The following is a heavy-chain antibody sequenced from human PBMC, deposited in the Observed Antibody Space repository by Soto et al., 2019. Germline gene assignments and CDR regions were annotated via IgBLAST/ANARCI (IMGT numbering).Heavy chain of an antibody. J-gene: IGHJ4*02. CDR1: GYTFTGRY. CDR2: MNPSSGCT. V-gene: IGHV1-2*02. D-gene: IGHD6-13*01. CDR3: ARDASQTFGSSYHSDY. Sequence: ASVNVSFKASGYTFTGRYLHWVLQAPGQGLEWMGWMNPSSGCTKYAQKFQDRVTMTRDTSISTAYMELTSLTSDDTAVYYCARDASQTFGSSYHSDYWGQGTLVTVSS.